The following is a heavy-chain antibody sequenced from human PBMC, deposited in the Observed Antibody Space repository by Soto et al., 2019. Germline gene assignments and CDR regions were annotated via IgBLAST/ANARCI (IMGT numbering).Heavy chain of an antibody. J-gene: IGHJ4*02. D-gene: IGHD2-21*02. CDR3: ARARGNDWYSAY. CDR2: LTHPGTNA. Sequence: EVQLVESGGGLVRPGGSLRLSCTASGFSFSDYSFNWVRQAPGKGLEWVSSLTHPGTNAYYADSVKGRFTISKASADNPPTLQITSLRAADTAVYHCARARGNDWYSAYWGQGTLVTVSS. CDR1: GFSFSDYS. V-gene: IGHV3-21*02.